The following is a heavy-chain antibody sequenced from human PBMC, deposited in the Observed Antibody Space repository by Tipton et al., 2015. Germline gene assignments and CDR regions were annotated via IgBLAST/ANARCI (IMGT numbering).Heavy chain of an antibody. D-gene: IGHD5-18*01. J-gene: IGHJ4*02. CDR3: ARSGDTYFDY. Sequence: TLSLTCTVSGDSISSGTYYWSWIRQHPGKDLERIGYIYYSETTYYNPSLKSRLTISLDRSKSHFSLQLGSVTAADTAVYYCARSGDTYFDYWGQGALVTVSS. CDR1: GDSISSGTYY. V-gene: IGHV4-31*03. CDR2: IYYSETT.